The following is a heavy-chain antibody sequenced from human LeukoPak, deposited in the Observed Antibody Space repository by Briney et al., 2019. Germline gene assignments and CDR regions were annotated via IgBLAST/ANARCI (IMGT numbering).Heavy chain of an antibody. V-gene: IGHV3-48*02. Sequence: GGSLRLSCAASGFTFSSYGMNWVRQAPGRGLEWVSYISTSSNRIDYADSVKGRFTMSRDNAKNLLYLQMNSLRDEDTAMYYCARVSAPGTSGWYFGYWGQGTLVTVSS. CDR3: ARVSAPGTSGWYFGY. D-gene: IGHD6-19*01. J-gene: IGHJ4*02. CDR2: ISTSSNRI. CDR1: GFTFSSYG.